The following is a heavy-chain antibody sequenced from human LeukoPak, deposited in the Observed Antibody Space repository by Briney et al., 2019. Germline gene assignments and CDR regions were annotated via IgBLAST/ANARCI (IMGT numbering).Heavy chain of an antibody. V-gene: IGHV5-51*01. CDR1: GYSFNSYW. Sequence: GESLKISCKGSGYSFNSYWIGRVRQMPGKGLEWMGIIYPDDSDTRYSPSLQGQVTISTDKFTSTAYLQWSSLKASDTAMYYCARHLGLYGSGSYSGYMDVWGKGTTATISS. CDR3: ARHLGLYGSGSYSGYMDV. J-gene: IGHJ6*03. D-gene: IGHD3-10*01. CDR2: IYPDDSDT.